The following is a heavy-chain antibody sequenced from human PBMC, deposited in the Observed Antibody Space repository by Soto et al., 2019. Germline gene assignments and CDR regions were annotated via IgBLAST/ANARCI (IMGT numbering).Heavy chain of an antibody. V-gene: IGHV4-34*01. CDR1: GGSFSGYY. CDR2: INHSGST. J-gene: IGHJ4*02. CDR3: ARGRFTRELYYHDSSGYYYFGY. Sequence: SETLSLTCAVYGGSFSGYYWSWIRQPPGKGLEWIGEINHSGSTNYNPSLKSRVTISVDTSKNQFSLKLSSVTAADTAVYYCARGRFTRELYYHDSSGYYYFGYWGQGNLVTVSS. D-gene: IGHD3-22*01.